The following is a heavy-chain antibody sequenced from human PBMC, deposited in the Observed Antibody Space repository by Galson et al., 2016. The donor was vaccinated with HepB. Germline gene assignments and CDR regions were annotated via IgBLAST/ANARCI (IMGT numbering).Heavy chain of an antibody. CDR3: AKVHSDDSGYSGWGIGY. V-gene: IGHV3-23*01. CDR1: GFTFNSYA. J-gene: IGHJ4*02. Sequence: SLRLSCAPSGFTFNSYAMVWVRQAPGKGLEWVSTITGSGRKTYYADHVKGRFTISRDNSRNTLDLLMNNLRAEDTAVYYCAKVHSDDSGYSGWGIGYWGQGTQVSVSS. D-gene: IGHD3-22*01. CDR2: ITGSGRKT.